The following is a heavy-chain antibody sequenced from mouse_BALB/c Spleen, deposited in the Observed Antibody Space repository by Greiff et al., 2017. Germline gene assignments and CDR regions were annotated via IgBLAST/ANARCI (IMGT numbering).Heavy chain of an antibody. CDR1: GYSITSGYY. V-gene: IGHV3-6*02. Sequence: EVKLMESGPGLVKPSQSLSLTCSVTGYSITSGYYWNWIRQFPGNKLEWMGYISYDGSNNYNPSLKNRISITRDTSKNQFFLKLNSVTTEDTATYYCARGGYDYDEGAWFAYWGQGTLVTVSA. CDR2: ISYDGSN. D-gene: IGHD2-4*01. CDR3: ARGGYDYDEGAWFAY. J-gene: IGHJ3*01.